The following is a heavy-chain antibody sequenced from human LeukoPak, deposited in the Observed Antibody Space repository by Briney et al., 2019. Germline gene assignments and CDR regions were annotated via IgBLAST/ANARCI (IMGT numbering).Heavy chain of an antibody. V-gene: IGHV1-46*01. CDR3: GREGITGTTYFDY. Sequence: ASVNVSRMSSGYTFTSYYMHWVRQPPSQGVEWMGLIHPSGGSTSYAQKFQGRVTMTRDTSTSAVYMELSSLRSEDTAVYYCGREGITGTTYFDYWGQGTLVTVSS. CDR2: IHPSGGST. D-gene: IGHD1-7*01. J-gene: IGHJ4*02. CDR1: GYTFTSYY.